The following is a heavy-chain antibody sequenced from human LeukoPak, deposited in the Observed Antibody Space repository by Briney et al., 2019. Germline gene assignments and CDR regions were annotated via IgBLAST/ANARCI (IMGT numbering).Heavy chain of an antibody. Sequence: SETLSLTCTVSAYSISSGFYWGWIRQPPGKGLEWIGSIYHSGSTNYNPSLKSRVTISVDTSKNQFSLKLRSVTAADTAVYYCARDPSGSFFNWFDPWGQGTLVTVSS. D-gene: IGHD1-26*01. CDR1: AYSISSGFY. V-gene: IGHV4-38-2*02. CDR3: ARDPSGSFFNWFDP. J-gene: IGHJ5*02. CDR2: IYHSGST.